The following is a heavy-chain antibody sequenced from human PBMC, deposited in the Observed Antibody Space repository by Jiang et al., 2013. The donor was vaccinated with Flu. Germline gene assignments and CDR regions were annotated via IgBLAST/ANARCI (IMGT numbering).Heavy chain of an antibody. CDR1: GFTFNSHG. CDR3: ARDRQRGYSYGDY. CDR2: IWFDGSDK. Sequence: SCAASGFTFNSHGMHWVRQAPGKGLEWVAVIWFDGSDKYYADSVKGRFTISRDNSKNTLHLQMNSLRAEDTAVYYCARDRQRGYSYGDYWGQGTLVTVSS. V-gene: IGHV3-33*01. D-gene: IGHD5-18*01. J-gene: IGHJ4*02.